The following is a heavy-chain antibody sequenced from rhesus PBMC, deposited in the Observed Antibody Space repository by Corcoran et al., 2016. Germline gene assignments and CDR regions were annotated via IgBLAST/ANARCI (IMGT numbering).Heavy chain of an antibody. V-gene: IGHV2S1*01. Sequence: QVTLKESGPALVKPTQTLTLTCTFSGFSLSTSGLGVGWIRQPPGKALEWLASIYWDDDKYYSTPLKSSHTISKHTSKTQVVLTMTNMDPVDTATYYCARVSPHSSGWYSNGLDSWGQGVVVTVSS. CDR1: GFSLSTSGLG. CDR2: IYWDDDK. J-gene: IGHJ6*01. D-gene: IGHD6-31*01. CDR3: ARVSPHSSGWYSNGLDS.